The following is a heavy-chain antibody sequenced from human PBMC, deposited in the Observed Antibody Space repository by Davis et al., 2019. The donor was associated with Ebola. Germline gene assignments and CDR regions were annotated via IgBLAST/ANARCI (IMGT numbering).Heavy chain of an antibody. V-gene: IGHV3-33*01. CDR2: IWYDGSNK. Sequence: GGSLRLSCAASGFNFRSYGMHWVRQAPGKGLEWVAVIWYDGSNKYYADSVKGRFTISRDNSKNTLYLQMNSLRAEDTAVYYCALTTYYYYGMDVWGQGTTVTVSS. J-gene: IGHJ6*02. CDR3: ALTTYYYYGMDV. CDR1: GFNFRSYG. D-gene: IGHD4/OR15-4a*01.